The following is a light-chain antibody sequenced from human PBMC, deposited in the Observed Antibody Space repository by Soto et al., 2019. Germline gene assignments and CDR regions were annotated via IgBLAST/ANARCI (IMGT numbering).Light chain of an antibody. J-gene: IGLJ3*02. CDR1: SSNIGAGYD. CDR3: QSDDSSLSGSGV. Sequence: QAVVTQPPSVSGAPGQRVTISCTGSSSNIGAGYDVHWYQQLPGTAPKLLIYGHTNRPSGVPDRFSGSKSGTSASLAIPGVQAEDEADYYCQSDDSSLSGSGVFGGGTQLTVL. V-gene: IGLV1-40*01. CDR2: GHT.